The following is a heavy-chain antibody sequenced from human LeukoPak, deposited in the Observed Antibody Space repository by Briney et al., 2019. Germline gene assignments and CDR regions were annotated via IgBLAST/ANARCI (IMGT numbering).Heavy chain of an antibody. CDR3: AKSHLGYSSSWYYFDY. Sequence: PGGSLRLSCAASGFTFSSYAMHWVRQAPGKGLEWVAVISYDGSNKYYADSVKGRFTISRDNSKNTLYLQMNSLRAEDTAVYYCAKSHLGYSSSWYYFDYWGQGTLVTVSS. CDR1: GFTFSSYA. CDR2: ISYDGSNK. D-gene: IGHD6-13*01. J-gene: IGHJ4*02. V-gene: IGHV3-30-3*02.